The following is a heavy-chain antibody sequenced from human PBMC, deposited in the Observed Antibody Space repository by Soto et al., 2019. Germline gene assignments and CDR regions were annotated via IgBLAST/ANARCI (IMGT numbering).Heavy chain of an antibody. CDR3: ANVPIWCSSTSCYTEGFDY. J-gene: IGHJ4*02. Sequence: GGSLRLSCTASGFTFSDYAMSWVRQPPGRGLEWVSVISAGGSTYYADSVKGRFTVSRANSKNTLYLQMNSLRAEDTAVYYCANVPIWCSSTSCYTEGFDYWGQGTLVTVSS. CDR1: GFTFSDYA. D-gene: IGHD2-2*02. CDR2: ISAGGST. V-gene: IGHV3-23*01.